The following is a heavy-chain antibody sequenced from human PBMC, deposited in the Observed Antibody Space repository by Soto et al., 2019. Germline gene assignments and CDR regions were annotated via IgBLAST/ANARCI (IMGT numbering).Heavy chain of an antibody. CDR2: IYYSGST. D-gene: IGHD5-18*01. CDR1: GGSISSSSYY. Sequence: SETLSLTCTVSGGSISSSSYYWGWIRQPPGKGLEWIGSIYYSGSTYYNPSLKSRVTISVDTSKNQFSLKLSSVTAADTAVYYCASRGYSYGRGGYFDYWGQGTLVTAPQ. J-gene: IGHJ4*02. V-gene: IGHV4-39*01. CDR3: ASRGYSYGRGGYFDY.